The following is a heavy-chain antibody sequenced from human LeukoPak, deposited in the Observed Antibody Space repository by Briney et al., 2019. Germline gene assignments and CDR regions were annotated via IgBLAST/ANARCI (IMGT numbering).Heavy chain of an antibody. CDR3: AVRSGVPYYFDY. CDR1: GGSFSTYY. CDR2: IYYSGST. Sequence: SETLSLTCTVSGGSFSTYYWSWIRQPPGKGLEWIAYIYYSGSTNNNPSLRSRVTISVDTSKNQFSLNLSSVTAADTAVYYCAVRSGVPYYFDYWGQGTLVTVSS. D-gene: IGHD3-10*01. J-gene: IGHJ4*02. V-gene: IGHV4-59*01.